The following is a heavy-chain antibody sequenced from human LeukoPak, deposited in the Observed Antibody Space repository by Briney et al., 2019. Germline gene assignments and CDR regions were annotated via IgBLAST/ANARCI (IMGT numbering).Heavy chain of an antibody. V-gene: IGHV4-34*01. CDR1: GGSFSGYY. D-gene: IGHD4-11*01. J-gene: IGHJ4*02. Sequence: SETLSLTCAVYGGSFSGYYWSWIRQPPGKGLEWIGEINHSGSTNYNPSLKSRVTISVDTSKNQFSLKLSSVTAADTAVYYCARLGEGTDYSEDYWGQGTLVTVSS. CDR3: ARLGEGTDYSEDY. CDR2: INHSGST.